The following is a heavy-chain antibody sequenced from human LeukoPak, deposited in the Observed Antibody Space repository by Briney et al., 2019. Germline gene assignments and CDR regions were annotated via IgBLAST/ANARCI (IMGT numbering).Heavy chain of an antibody. V-gene: IGHV4-34*01. CDR1: GGSFSDYY. CDR2: INHSGST. Sequence: SETLSLTCAVYGGSFSDYYWTWLRQPPGKGLEWIGEINHSGSTNYNPSLKSRVTISIGTSTNQLSLKLNSVTAADTAVYYCARGRTGEIDYWGQGTLVTVSS. D-gene: IGHD1-14*01. CDR3: ARGRTGEIDY. J-gene: IGHJ4*02.